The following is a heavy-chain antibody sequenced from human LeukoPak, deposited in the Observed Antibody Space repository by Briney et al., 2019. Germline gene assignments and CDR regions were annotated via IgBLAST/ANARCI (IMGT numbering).Heavy chain of an antibody. CDR3: AKDGPIVATGDAFDI. D-gene: IGHD5-12*01. CDR2: ISGSGGST. Sequence: PGGSLRLPCAASGFTFSSYAMGWVRQAPGKGLEWVSGISGSGGSTYYADSVKGRFTISRDNSKNTLYLQMNSLRAEDTAVYYCAKDGPIVATGDAFDIWGQGTMVTVSS. J-gene: IGHJ3*02. V-gene: IGHV3-23*01. CDR1: GFTFSSYA.